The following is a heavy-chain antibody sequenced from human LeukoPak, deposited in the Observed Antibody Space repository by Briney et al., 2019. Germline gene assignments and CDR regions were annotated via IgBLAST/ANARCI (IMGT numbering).Heavy chain of an antibody. CDR2: IIPIFGTA. Sequence: SVKVSCNASGGTFSSYAISWVRQAPGQGLEWMGGIIPIFGTANYAQKFQGRVTITADESTSTAYMELSSLRSEDTAVYYCARDDGEVATGYYYGMDVWGKGTTVTVSS. CDR3: ARDDGEVATGYYYGMDV. CDR1: GGTFSSYA. J-gene: IGHJ6*04. V-gene: IGHV1-69*13. D-gene: IGHD5-12*01.